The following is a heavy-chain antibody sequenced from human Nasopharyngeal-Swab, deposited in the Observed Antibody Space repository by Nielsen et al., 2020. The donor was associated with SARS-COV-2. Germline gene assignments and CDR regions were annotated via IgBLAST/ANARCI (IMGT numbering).Heavy chain of an antibody. CDR2: IYYSGST. V-gene: IGHV4-39*01. Sequence: SETLSLTCTVLGCSISSSSYYWGWIRQPPGKGLEWIGSIYYSGSTYYNPSLKSRVTISVDTSKNQFSQKLSSVTAADTAVYYCARSPSPHITMIVVVTHWYFDLWGRGTLVTVSS. D-gene: IGHD3-22*01. J-gene: IGHJ2*01. CDR1: GCSISSSSYY. CDR3: ARSPSPHITMIVVVTHWYFDL.